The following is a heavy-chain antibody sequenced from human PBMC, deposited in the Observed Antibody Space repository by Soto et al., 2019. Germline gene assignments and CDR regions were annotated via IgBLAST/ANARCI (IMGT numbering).Heavy chain of an antibody. CDR3: AGVMATIGTNAFDI. CDR1: GGSISSGDYY. D-gene: IGHD1-1*01. CDR2: IYYSVST. V-gene: IGHV4-30-4*01. J-gene: IGHJ3*02. Sequence: SETLSLTCTVSGGSISSGDYYWSWIHHPPGKGLEWIGYIYYSVSTYYNPSLKSRVTISVDTSKNQFSLKLSSVTAADTAVYYCAGVMATIGTNAFDIWGQGTLVTVSS.